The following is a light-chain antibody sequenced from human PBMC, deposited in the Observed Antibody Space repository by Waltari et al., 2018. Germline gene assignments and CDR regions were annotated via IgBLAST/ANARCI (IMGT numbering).Light chain of an antibody. Sequence: DIGMTQSPGTLSASPGDSATLSGRVSQTFSTNLAWYQQKPGQAPRLLIYDASTRVTGVPARFSGSGSGTDFTLTIASLQSEDFGVYYCQQYADLPPYNFGQGTKLEI. CDR2: DAS. CDR1: QTFSTN. J-gene: IGKJ2*01. V-gene: IGKV3-15*01. CDR3: QQYADLPPYN.